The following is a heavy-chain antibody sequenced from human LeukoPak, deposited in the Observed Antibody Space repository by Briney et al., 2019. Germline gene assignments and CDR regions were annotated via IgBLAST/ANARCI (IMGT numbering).Heavy chain of an antibody. CDR1: GYTFTGYY. Sequence: VASVKVSXKAYGYTFTGYYMHWVRQAPGQGLEWMGWINPNSGGTNYAQKFQGRVTMTRDTSISTAYMELSRLRSDDTAVYYCARVSVVPAGFDPWGQGTLVTVSS. CDR3: ARVSVVPAGFDP. D-gene: IGHD2-2*01. J-gene: IGHJ5*02. V-gene: IGHV1-2*02. CDR2: INPNSGGT.